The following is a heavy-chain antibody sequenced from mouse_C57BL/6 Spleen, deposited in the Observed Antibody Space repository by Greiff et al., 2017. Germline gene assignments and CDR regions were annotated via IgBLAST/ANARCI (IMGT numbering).Heavy chain of an antibody. CDR3: ASNYGSSYAAWFAY. CDR2: INPNNGGT. J-gene: IGHJ3*01. Sequence: EVQLQQSGPELVKPGASVKIPCKASGYTFTDYNMDWVKQSHGKSLKWIGDINPNNGGTIYNQKFKGKATLTVDKSSSTAYMELRSLTSEDTAVYYCASNYGSSYAAWFAYWGQGTLVTVSA. CDR1: GYTFTDYN. V-gene: IGHV1-18*01. D-gene: IGHD1-1*01.